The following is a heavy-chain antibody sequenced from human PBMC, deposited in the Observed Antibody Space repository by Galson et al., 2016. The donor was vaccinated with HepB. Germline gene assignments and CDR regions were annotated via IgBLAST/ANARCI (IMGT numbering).Heavy chain of an antibody. J-gene: IGHJ4*02. CDR1: GFTFNDYA. D-gene: IGHD3-10*02. V-gene: IGHV3-23*01. CDR3: AREYRVRGAYFRKYFDF. Sequence: LSCAVSGFTFNDYAMGWIRQAPGKGLAWLSNISGTGGNTYYADSVKGRFTISKDNAKNTVYLQMNSLRAEDTAVYYCAREYRVRGAYFRKYFDFWGQGNLVTVSS. CDR2: ISGTGGNT.